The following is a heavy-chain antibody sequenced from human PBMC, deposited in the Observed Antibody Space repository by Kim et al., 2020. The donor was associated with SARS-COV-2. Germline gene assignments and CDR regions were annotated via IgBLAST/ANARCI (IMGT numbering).Heavy chain of an antibody. CDR2: IRSKAYGGTT. J-gene: IGHJ5*02. Sequence: GGSLRLSCTASGFTFGDYALSWFRQAPGKGLEWVGFIRSKAYGGTTEYAASVKGRFTISRDDSKSIAYLQMNSLKTEDTAVYYCTRNGRGEPAAIAWGQGTLVTVSS. CDR1: GFTFGDYA. V-gene: IGHV3-49*03. CDR3: TRNGRGEPAAIA. D-gene: IGHD2-2*01.